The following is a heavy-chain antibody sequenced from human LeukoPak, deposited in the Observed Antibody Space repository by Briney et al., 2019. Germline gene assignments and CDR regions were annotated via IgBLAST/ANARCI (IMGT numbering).Heavy chain of an antibody. Sequence: PGGSLRLSCAASGFTFSSYWMSWVRQAPGKGLEWVANIKQDGSEKYYVDSVKGRFTISRDNAKNSLYLQMNSLRAEDTAVYYCARAGYIVVVPAASLFDPWGQGTLVTVSS. CDR2: IKQDGSEK. J-gene: IGHJ5*02. V-gene: IGHV3-7*01. D-gene: IGHD2-2*01. CDR1: GFTFSSYW. CDR3: ARAGYIVVVPAASLFDP.